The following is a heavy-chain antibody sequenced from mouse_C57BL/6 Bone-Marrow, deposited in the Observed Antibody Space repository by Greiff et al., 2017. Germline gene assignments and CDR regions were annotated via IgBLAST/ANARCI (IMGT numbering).Heavy chain of an antibody. Sequence: EVMLVESGGDLVKPGGSLKLSCAASGFTFSSYGMSWVRQTPDKRLEWVATISSGGSYTYYPDSVKGRFTISRDNAKNTLYLQMSSLKSEYTAMYYCARQGNYAMDYWGQGTSVTVSS. CDR2: ISSGGSYT. CDR3: ARQGNYAMDY. J-gene: IGHJ4*01. V-gene: IGHV5-6*01. CDR1: GFTFSSYG.